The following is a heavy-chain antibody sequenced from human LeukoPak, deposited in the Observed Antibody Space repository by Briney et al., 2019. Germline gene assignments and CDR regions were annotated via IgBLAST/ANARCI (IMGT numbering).Heavy chain of an antibody. CDR3: ARHPNDYGDYPGG. CDR1: GSRFTSYW. Sequence: PGESLKISCKGSGSRFTSYWIGWVRQMPGKGLEWMGIIYPGDSDTRYSPSFQGQVTISADKSISTAYLQWSSLKASDTAMYYCARHPNDYGDYPGGWGQGTLVTVSS. J-gene: IGHJ4*02. D-gene: IGHD4-17*01. CDR2: IYPGDSDT. V-gene: IGHV5-51*01.